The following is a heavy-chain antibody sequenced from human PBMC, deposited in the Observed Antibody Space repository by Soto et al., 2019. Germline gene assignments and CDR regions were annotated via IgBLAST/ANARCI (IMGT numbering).Heavy chain of an antibody. J-gene: IGHJ3*02. V-gene: IGHV1-18*01. Sequence: ASVKVSCKASGYTFTSYGISWVRQAPGQGLEWMGWISAYNGNTNYAQKFQGRVTITRDTSASTAYMELSSLRSEDTAVYYCARERQLLGDAFDIWGQGTMVTVSS. D-gene: IGHD2-8*02. CDR1: GYTFTSYG. CDR3: ARERQLLGDAFDI. CDR2: ISAYNGNT.